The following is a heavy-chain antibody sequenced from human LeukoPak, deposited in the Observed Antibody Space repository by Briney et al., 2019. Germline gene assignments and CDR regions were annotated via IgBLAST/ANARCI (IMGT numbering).Heavy chain of an antibody. CDR2: IRYDGSNK. V-gene: IGHV3-30*02. CDR1: GFTFSSYG. Sequence: PGGSLRLFCAASGFTFSSYGMLWVRQAPGKGLEWVAFIRYDGSNKYYADSVKGRFTISRDNSKNTLYLQMNSLRAEDTAVYYCAKGSRTTVTNKQIDYWGQGTLVTVSS. CDR3: AKGSRTTVTNKQIDY. D-gene: IGHD4-11*01. J-gene: IGHJ4*02.